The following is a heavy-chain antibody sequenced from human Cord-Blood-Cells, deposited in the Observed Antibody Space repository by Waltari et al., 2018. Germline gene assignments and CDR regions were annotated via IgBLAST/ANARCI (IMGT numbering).Heavy chain of an antibody. Sequence: QVQLVESGGGVVQPGRSLRLSCAASGFTFSSYGMHWVRQAPGKGLEWVAVIWYDGSNKYYADSVKGRFTISRDNSKNPLYLQMNSLRAEDTAVYYCARSPTPPDYDFWSGYDTHNWCDPWGQGTLVTVSS. J-gene: IGHJ5*02. CDR3: ARSPTPPDYDFWSGYDTHNWCDP. CDR1: GFTFSSYG. D-gene: IGHD3-3*01. V-gene: IGHV3-33*01. CDR2: IWYDGSNK.